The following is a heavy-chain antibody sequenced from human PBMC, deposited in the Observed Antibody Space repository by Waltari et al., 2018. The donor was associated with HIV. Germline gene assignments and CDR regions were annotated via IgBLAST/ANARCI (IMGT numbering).Heavy chain of an antibody. D-gene: IGHD4-17*01. CDR2: ISRSSDYI. J-gene: IGHJ4*02. CDR3: TATVTTRGTFDY. V-gene: IGHV3-21*06. CDR1: GLPFGGNA. Sequence: EVQLVESGGGLAKPGGSRRLSCAASGLPFGGNAMNWVGQAPGKGLEWIAYISRSSDYIYYADSVKGRFIISRDNAKNSVFLDMNNMRDVDTAVYYCTATVTTRGTFDYWGQGTMVPVS.